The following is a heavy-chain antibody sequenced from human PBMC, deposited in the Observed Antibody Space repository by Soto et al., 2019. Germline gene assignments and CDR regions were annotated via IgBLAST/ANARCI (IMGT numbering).Heavy chain of an antibody. CDR1: GFTFSNYA. V-gene: IGHV3-30*18. J-gene: IGHJ4*02. CDR3: AKDKGVFNWATSYFDY. CDR2: TSYDGNNE. Sequence: GSLRLSCAASGFTFSNYAMHWVRQAPGKGLEWVALTSYDGNNEYYTDSVKGRFTISRDNSKNTLFLQMKSPRPEDTAVYYCAKDKGVFNWATSYFDYWGQGALVTVSS. D-gene: IGHD1-1*01.